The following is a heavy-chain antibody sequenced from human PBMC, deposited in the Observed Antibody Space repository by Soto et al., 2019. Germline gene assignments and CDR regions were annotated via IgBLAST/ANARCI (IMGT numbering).Heavy chain of an antibody. CDR3: ARAKTYYGSKGWFDP. J-gene: IGHJ5*02. D-gene: IGHD3-22*01. CDR2: ISGTGDKT. Sequence: XASLPLSGSVSGFPLGTHDMGWVRQAPGTGLKWVSSISGTGDKTYYSNAVTGRFTISRDNSKNTLHLQMESLRAEDTAIYYCARAKTYYGSKGWFDPWGQGTLVTVSS. V-gene: IGHV3-23*01. CDR1: GFPLGTHD.